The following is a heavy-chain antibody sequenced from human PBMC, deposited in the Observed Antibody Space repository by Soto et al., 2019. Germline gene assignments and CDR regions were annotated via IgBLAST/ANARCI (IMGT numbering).Heavy chain of an antibody. D-gene: IGHD2-15*01. J-gene: IGHJ4*02. V-gene: IGHV1-2*04. CDR3: ARDGCSGGSCYLFDY. Sequence: ALVKVSCKASGYTFTVYYMHWGRQAPGQGLEWMGWINPNSGGTNYAQKFQGWVTMTRDTSISTAYMELSRLRSDDTAVYYCARDGCSGGSCYLFDYWGQGTLVTVSS. CDR1: GYTFTVYY. CDR2: INPNSGGT.